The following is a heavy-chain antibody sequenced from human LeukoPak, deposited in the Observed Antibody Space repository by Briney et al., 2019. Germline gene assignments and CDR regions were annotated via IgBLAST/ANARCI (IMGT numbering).Heavy chain of an antibody. CDR1: GGSISTYY. J-gene: IGHJ3*02. Sequence: SETLSLTCTVSGGSISTYYWSWIRQPPGKGLEWIGSIYYSGSTNYNPSLKSRVTISVDTSKNQFSLKLSSVTAADTAVYYCARHRRYDSSGYHAFDIWGQGTMVTVSS. CDR3: ARHRRYDSSGYHAFDI. V-gene: IGHV4-59*08. CDR2: IYYSGST. D-gene: IGHD3-22*01.